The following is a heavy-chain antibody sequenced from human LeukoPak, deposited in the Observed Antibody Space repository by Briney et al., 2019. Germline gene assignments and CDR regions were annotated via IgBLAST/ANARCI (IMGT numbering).Heavy chain of an antibody. V-gene: IGHV3-73*01. J-gene: IGHJ4*02. Sequence: GGSLRLSCAASGFTFSGSAMHWVRQASGKGLEWVGRIRSKTNSYATAYAASVKGRFTISRGDSKNTAYLQMNSLKTEDTAVYYCTRHSGYSSSDFDYWGEGTLVTVCS. D-gene: IGHD6-13*01. CDR3: TRHSGYSSSDFDY. CDR2: IRSKTNSYAT. CDR1: GFTFSGSA.